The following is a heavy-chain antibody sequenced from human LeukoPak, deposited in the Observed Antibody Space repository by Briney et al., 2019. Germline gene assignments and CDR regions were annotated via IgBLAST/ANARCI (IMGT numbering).Heavy chain of an antibody. CDR3: AKGGYSGYDPSDY. D-gene: IGHD5-12*01. Sequence: PGGSLRLSCAASGFTFSSYGMHWVRQAPGKGLEWVAVISYDGSNKYYADSVKGRFTISRDNSKSTLYLQMNRLRAEDTAVYYCAKGGYSGYDPSDYWGQGTLVTVSS. V-gene: IGHV3-30*18. CDR1: GFTFSSYG. CDR2: ISYDGSNK. J-gene: IGHJ4*02.